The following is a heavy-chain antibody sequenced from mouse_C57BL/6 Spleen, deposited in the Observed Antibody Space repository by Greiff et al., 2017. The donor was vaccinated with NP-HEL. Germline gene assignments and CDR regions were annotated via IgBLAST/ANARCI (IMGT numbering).Heavy chain of an antibody. V-gene: IGHV1-82*01. CDR1: GYAFSSSW. CDR3: ARANPRYFDV. CDR2: IYPGDGDT. J-gene: IGHJ1*03. Sequence: VQLQESGPELVKPGASVKISCKASGYAFSSSWMNWVKQRPGKGLEWIGRIYPGDGDTNYNGKFTGKATLTADKSSSTAYMQLSSLTSEDSAVDFCARANPRYFDVWGTGTTVTVSS.